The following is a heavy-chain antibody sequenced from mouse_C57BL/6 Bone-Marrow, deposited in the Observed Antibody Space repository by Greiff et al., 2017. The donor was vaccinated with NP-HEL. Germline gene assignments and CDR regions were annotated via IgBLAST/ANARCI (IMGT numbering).Heavy chain of an antibody. CDR2: IYPGDGDT. J-gene: IGHJ2*01. V-gene: IGHV1-82*01. CDR1: GYAFSSSW. D-gene: IGHD1-1*01. CDR3: ARSSIFYYYD. Sequence: LQESGPELVKPGASVKISCKASGYAFSSSWMNWVKQRPGKGLEWIGRIYPGDGDTNYNGKFKGKATLTADKSSSTAYMQLSSLTSEDSAVYFCARSSIFYYYDWGQGTTLTVSS.